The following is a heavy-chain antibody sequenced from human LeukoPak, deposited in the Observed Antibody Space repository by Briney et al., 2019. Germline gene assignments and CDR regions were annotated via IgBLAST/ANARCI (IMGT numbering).Heavy chain of an antibody. V-gene: IGHV3-48*01. J-gene: IGHJ4*02. CDR3: VRQFAS. CDR2: VSGIGSTV. CDR1: GFTFSDHI. Sequence: GGSLRLSCAASGFTFSDHIMNWVRQLPGKRLEWVAYVSGIGSTVYYADSVKGRFTISRDNGKSSLYLQMNSLRVEDTALYYCVRQFASWGQGTLVTVSS.